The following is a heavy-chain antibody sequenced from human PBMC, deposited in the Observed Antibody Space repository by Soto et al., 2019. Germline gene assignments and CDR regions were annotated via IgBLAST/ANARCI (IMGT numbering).Heavy chain of an antibody. J-gene: IGHJ6*02. D-gene: IGHD3-10*01. CDR2: IYYSRST. Sequence: PSETLSLTCTVSGGSISSSSYYWGWIRQPPGKGLEWIGSIYYSRSTYYNPSLKSRVTISVDTSKNQFSLKLSSVTAADTAVYYCARERITMVRGVIPTGYYGMDVWGQGTTVTVSS. CDR1: GGSISSSSYY. CDR3: ARERITMVRGVIPTGYYGMDV. V-gene: IGHV4-39*01.